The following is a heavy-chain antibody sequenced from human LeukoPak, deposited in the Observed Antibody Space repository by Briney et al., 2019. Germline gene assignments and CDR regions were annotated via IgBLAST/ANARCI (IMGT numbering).Heavy chain of an antibody. J-gene: IGHJ6*03. CDR2: ISSSGSTI. CDR1: GFTFSSYE. V-gene: IGHV3-48*03. D-gene: IGHD6-6*01. CDR3: ARGRSLLASIAAYMDV. Sequence: GGSLRLSCAASGFTFSSYEMNWVRQAPGKGLEWVSYISSSGSTIYYADSVKGRFTISRDNAKNSLYLQMNSLRAEDTAVYYCARGRSLLASIAAYMDVWGKGTTVTVSS.